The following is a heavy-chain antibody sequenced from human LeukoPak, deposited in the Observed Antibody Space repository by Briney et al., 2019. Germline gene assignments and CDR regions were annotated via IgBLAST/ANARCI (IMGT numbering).Heavy chain of an antibody. Sequence: ASVKVSCKASGYTFTGYYIHWVRQAPGQGLEWMGWINCNSGGTSYAQRFQGRVTMTRDTSISTVYLELSTLKSDDTAVYYCVRDQITVTTPFFDYWGQGTLVTVSS. V-gene: IGHV1-2*02. CDR1: GYTFTGYY. D-gene: IGHD4-17*01. CDR3: VRDQITVTTPFFDY. J-gene: IGHJ4*02. CDR2: INCNSGGT.